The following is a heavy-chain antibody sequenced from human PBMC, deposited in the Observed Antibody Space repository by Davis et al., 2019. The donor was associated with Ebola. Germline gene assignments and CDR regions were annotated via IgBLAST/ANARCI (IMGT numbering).Heavy chain of an antibody. Sequence: GESLKISCTGSGYSFTSYWIGWVRQMPGKGLEWMGIIYPGDSDTRYSPSFQGQVTISADKSISTAYLQWSSLKASDTAMYYCARKRDGYYWYFDLWGRGTLVTVSS. CDR2: IYPGDSDT. CDR1: GYSFTSYW. J-gene: IGHJ2*01. CDR3: ARKRDGYYWYFDL. V-gene: IGHV5-51*01. D-gene: IGHD5-24*01.